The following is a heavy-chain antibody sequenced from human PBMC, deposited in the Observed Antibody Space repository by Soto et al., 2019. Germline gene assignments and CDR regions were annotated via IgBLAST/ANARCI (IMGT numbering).Heavy chain of an antibody. V-gene: IGHV4-59*01. D-gene: IGHD1-26*01. J-gene: IGHJ3*02. CDR2: IYYSGTT. CDR1: AGSISTYF. CDR3: ARGRGGTYDAFDI. Sequence: SETLSLTCTVSAGSISTYFWSWIRQPPGKGLEWIGYIYYSGTTNYNPSLKSRVTILLDTSKNQFSLRLSSVTAADTAVYYCARGRGGTYDAFDIWGQGTLGTVSS.